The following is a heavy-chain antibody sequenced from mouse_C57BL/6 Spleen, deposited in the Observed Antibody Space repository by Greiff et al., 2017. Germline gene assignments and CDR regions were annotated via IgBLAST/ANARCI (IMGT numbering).Heavy chain of an antibody. J-gene: IGHJ4*01. V-gene: IGHV6-3*01. CDR3: TYSNPYAMDY. D-gene: IGHD2-5*01. CDR1: GFTFSNYW. CDR2: IRLKSDNYAT. Sequence: EVKLMESGGGLVQPGGSMKLSCVASGFTFSNYWMNWVRQSPEKGLEWVAQIRLKSDNYATHYAESVKGRFTISRDDSKSSVYLQMNNLRAEDTGIYYCTYSNPYAMDYWGQGTSVTVSS.